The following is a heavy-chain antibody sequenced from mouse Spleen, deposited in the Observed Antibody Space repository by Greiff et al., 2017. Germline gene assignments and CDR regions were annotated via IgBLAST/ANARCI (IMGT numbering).Heavy chain of an antibody. CDR3: ARVDYDGLYAMDY. CDR2: ISDGGSYT. Sequence: EVKLVESGGGLVKPGGSLKLSCAASGFTFSDYYMYWVRQTPEKRLEWVATISDGGSYTYYPDSVKGRFTISRDNAKNNLYLQMSSLKSEDTAMYYCARVDYDGLYAMDYWGQGTSVTVSS. V-gene: IGHV5-4*02. J-gene: IGHJ4*01. CDR1: GFTFSDYY. D-gene: IGHD2-4*01.